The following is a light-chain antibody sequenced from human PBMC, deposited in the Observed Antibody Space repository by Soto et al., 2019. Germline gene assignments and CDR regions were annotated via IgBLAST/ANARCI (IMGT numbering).Light chain of an antibody. J-gene: IGLJ2*01. CDR1: SSDVGGYNY. Sequence: QPVLTQPASVSGSPGQSITISCTGTSSDVGGYNYVSWYQQHPGKAPKLMIYDVSNRPSGVSNRFSGSKSGNTASLTISVLQAEDEADYYCSSYTSSSHVVFGGGTKLTVL. CDR2: DVS. V-gene: IGLV2-14*01. CDR3: SSYTSSSHVV.